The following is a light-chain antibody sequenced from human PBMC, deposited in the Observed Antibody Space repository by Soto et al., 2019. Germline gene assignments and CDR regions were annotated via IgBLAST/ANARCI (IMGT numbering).Light chain of an antibody. V-gene: IGKV3-11*01. Sequence: EIVLTQSPATLSLSPGERATLSCRASQTVTNCLAWYQQKPGQAPRLLIFDASNRATGIPARFSGSGSGTDFTLTISSLEPEDFAVYHCQQRSNWPITFGQGTRLDIK. J-gene: IGKJ5*01. CDR3: QQRSNWPIT. CDR1: QTVTNC. CDR2: DAS.